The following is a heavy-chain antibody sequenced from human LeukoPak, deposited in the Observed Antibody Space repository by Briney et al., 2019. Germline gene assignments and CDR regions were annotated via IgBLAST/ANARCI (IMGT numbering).Heavy chain of an antibody. J-gene: IGHJ4*02. V-gene: IGHV1-2*06. CDR1: GYTFNLYY. CDR2: INPHTGAT. CDR3: AREDLIAVSGQTFDF. D-gene: IGHD6-19*01. Sequence: ASVKLSCKASGYTFNLYYIHWVRQAPGQGLEWPGRINPHTGATHFAQKFQARVTMARDTSITTAYMELSGLKSDDAAVYFCAREDLIAVSGQTFDFWGQGTLVSVSS.